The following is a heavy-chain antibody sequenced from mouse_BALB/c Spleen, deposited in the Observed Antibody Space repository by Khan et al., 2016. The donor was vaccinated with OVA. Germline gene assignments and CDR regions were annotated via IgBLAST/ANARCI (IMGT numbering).Heavy chain of an antibody. J-gene: IGHJ3*01. V-gene: IGHV9-3*02. Sequence: QIQLVQSGPELKKPGETVKISCKASGYTFTNYGINWVKQAPGKGLKWMGWINTNTGDPTYAEEFKGRFAFTVETSASTAYLQLNNLKTEDTARYVCARVNYYGSNRWIAYWGQGTLVTVSA. CDR1: GYTFTNYG. CDR2: INTNTGDP. CDR3: ARVNYYGSNRWIAY. D-gene: IGHD1-1*01.